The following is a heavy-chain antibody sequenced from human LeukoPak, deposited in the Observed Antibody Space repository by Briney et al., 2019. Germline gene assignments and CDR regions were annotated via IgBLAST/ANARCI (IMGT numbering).Heavy chain of an antibody. J-gene: IGHJ6*02. D-gene: IGHD1-26*01. V-gene: IGHV3-9*01. CDR3: AKAPSGSQGPPGYYHMDV. Sequence: GGSLRLSCAASGFTFDDYAMHWVRHAPGKGLEWVSGISWNSGSIGYADSVQGRFSISRDNAKNSLYLQMNSLRAEDTALYYCAKAPSGSQGPPGYYHMDVWGQGTTVTVSS. CDR2: ISWNSGSI. CDR1: GFTFDDYA.